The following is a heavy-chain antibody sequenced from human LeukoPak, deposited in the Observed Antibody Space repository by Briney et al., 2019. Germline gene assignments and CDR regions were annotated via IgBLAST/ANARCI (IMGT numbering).Heavy chain of an antibody. CDR3: AILRDYYYMNV. D-gene: IGHD2-15*01. V-gene: IGHV4-38-2*01. CDR1: GYSISSGCY. Sequence: SETLSLTCAVSGYSISSGCYWGWIRQPPGKGLEWIGSIYHSGSTYYNPSLKCRVTISVDTSKNQFSLKLSSVTAADTAVYYCAILRDYYYMNVWGKGTTVTVSS. CDR2: IYHSGST. J-gene: IGHJ6*03.